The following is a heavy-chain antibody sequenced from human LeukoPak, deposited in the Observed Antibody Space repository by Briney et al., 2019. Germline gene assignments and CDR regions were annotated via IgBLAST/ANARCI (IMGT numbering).Heavy chain of an antibody. D-gene: IGHD3-16*02. J-gene: IGHJ5*02. Sequence: GGSLRLSCAASGFTFSSYGMHWVRQAPGKGLEWVAFIRYDGSDKYYADSVKGRFTISRDNSKNTLYLQMNSLRAEDTAVYYCAKDPSFDIYDYVWGSYRFGFRFDPWGRGTLVTVSS. CDR3: AKDPSFDIYDYVWGSYRFGFRFDP. CDR1: GFTFSSYG. CDR2: IRYDGSDK. V-gene: IGHV3-30*02.